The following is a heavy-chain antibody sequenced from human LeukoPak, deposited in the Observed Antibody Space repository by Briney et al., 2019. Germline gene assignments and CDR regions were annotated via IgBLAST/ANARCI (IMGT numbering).Heavy chain of an antibody. Sequence: GGSLRLSCAASGFAFNSFVMHWVRQAPGRGLEWVAVISYDGTDTYLADSVKGRFTISRDNPKHTLYLQMSSLRPEDTAVYYCAREAYDVLTARDPKTFDYWGQGALVTVSS. CDR1: GFAFNSFV. CDR2: ISYDGTDT. D-gene: IGHD3-9*01. CDR3: AREAYDVLTARDPKTFDY. V-gene: IGHV3-30-3*01. J-gene: IGHJ4*02.